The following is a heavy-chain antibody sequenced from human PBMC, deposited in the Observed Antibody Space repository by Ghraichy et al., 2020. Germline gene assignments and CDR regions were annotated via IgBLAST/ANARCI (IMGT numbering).Heavy chain of an antibody. J-gene: IGHJ3*02. Sequence: GGSLRLSCAASGFTFSSYAMSWVRQAPGKGLEWVSAISGSGGSTYYADSVKGRFTISRDNSKNTLYLQMNSLRAEDTAVYYCAKDRPRYSYGSLDAFDIWGQGTMVTVSS. D-gene: IGHD5-18*01. CDR3: AKDRPRYSYGSLDAFDI. CDR1: GFTFSSYA. CDR2: ISGSGGST. V-gene: IGHV3-23*01.